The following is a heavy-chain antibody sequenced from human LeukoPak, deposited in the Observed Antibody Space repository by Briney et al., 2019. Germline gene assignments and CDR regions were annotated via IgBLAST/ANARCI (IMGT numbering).Heavy chain of an antibody. CDR1: GFTFSSYG. Sequence: GGSLRLSCAASGFTFSSYGMSWVRQAPGKGLEWVGRIKSKTDGGTTDYAAPVKGRFTISRDDSEDTLYLQMNSLKTEDTAVYYCTTVTIAVAGTLGWGQGTLVTVSS. D-gene: IGHD6-19*01. V-gene: IGHV3-15*01. CDR2: IKSKTDGGTT. J-gene: IGHJ4*02. CDR3: TTVTIAVAGTLG.